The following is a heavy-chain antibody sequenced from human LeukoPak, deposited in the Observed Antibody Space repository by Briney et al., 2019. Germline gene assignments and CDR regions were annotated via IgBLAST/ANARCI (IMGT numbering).Heavy chain of an antibody. CDR2: IYPGDSDT. Sequence: GESLKISCKGSGYSFTSYWIGWVRQMPGKGLEWMGIIYPGDSDTRYSPSFQGQVTISADKSISTAYLRWSSLKASDTAMYYCARLAYCGGDCYQNFDYWGQGTLVTVSS. CDR3: ARLAYCGGDCYQNFDY. D-gene: IGHD2-21*02. J-gene: IGHJ4*02. CDR1: GYSFTSYW. V-gene: IGHV5-51*01.